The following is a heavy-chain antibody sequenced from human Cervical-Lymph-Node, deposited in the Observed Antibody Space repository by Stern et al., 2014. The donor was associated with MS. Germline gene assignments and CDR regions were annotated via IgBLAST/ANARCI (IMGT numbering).Heavy chain of an antibody. Sequence: VQLVESGGGVVQPGRSLSLSCVASGFTFSTYAMHWVRQAPGKGLEWVAFVSYDETQRNSTDSVKARFTISRDNSKNTLYLHMNSLRDEDTSVCFCARGGRGVGLEYWGQGALVTVSS. J-gene: IGHJ4*02. D-gene: IGHD3-10*01. V-gene: IGHV3-30-3*01. CDR2: VSYDETQR. CDR1: GFTFSTYA. CDR3: ARGGRGVGLEY.